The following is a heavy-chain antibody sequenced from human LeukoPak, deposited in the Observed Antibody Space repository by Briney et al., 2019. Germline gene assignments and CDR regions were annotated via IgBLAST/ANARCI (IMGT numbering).Heavy chain of an antibody. Sequence: GGSLRPSCAASGFTFSSYAMSWVRQAPGKGLEWVSAISGSGGSTYYADSVKGRFTISRDNSKNTLYLQMNSLRAEDTAVYYCAKDQRRDVVRYFQHWGQGTLVTVSS. CDR3: AKDQRRDVVRYFQH. J-gene: IGHJ1*01. CDR1: GFTFSSYA. V-gene: IGHV3-23*01. D-gene: IGHD2-15*01. CDR2: ISGSGGST.